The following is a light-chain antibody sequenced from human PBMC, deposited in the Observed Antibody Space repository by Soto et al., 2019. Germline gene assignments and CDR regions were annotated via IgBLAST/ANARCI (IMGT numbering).Light chain of an antibody. CDR3: QQYNNWWT. J-gene: IGKJ1*01. Sequence: EIVLTQSPGTLSLSPGERATLSCRASQSVSSNYLAWYQQKPGQAPRLLIYGASTRATGIPARFSGSGSGTEFTLTISSPQSEDFAVYYCQQYNNWWTFGQGTMADVK. V-gene: IGKV3-15*01. CDR2: GAS. CDR1: QSVSSN.